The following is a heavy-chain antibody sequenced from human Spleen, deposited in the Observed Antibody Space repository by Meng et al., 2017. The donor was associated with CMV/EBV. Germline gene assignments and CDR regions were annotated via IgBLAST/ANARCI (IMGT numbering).Heavy chain of an antibody. CDR2: THDSGTT. Sequence: LPCAGAGGSFSSSNWWSWVRQPPGKGLEWIGETHDSGTTTYNPSLRSRVTISLDESKNEFSLKLTSVTAADTAVYYCARNGYYSLDYWSQGTLVTVSS. J-gene: IGHJ4*02. CDR1: GGSFSSSNW. D-gene: IGHD3-22*01. CDR3: ARNGYYSLDY. V-gene: IGHV4-4*02.